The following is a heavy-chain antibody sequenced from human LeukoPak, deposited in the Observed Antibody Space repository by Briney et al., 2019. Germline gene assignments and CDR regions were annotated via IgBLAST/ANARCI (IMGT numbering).Heavy chain of an antibody. CDR2: FVPILNTT. CDR1: GGTFSGNS. V-gene: IGHV1-69*08. Sequence: SVKVSCKASGGTFSGNSITWVRQAPGQRLEWMGRFVPILNTTNYAQDFQGRVTLTADKSTSTAYMELMSLGSEDTAVYYCARETRDSNWNSVAYLDHWGQGTLVTVSS. J-gene: IGHJ4*02. D-gene: IGHD1-7*01. CDR3: ARETRDSNWNSVAYLDH.